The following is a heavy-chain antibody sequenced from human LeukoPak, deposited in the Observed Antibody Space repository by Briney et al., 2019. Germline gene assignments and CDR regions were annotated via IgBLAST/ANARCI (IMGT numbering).Heavy chain of an antibody. J-gene: IGHJ4*02. CDR3: ARHLGSWYNYYFDY. Sequence: SETLSLTCTVSGGSISSGDYYWSWIRQPPGKGLEWIGYIYYSGSTYYNPSLKSRVTISVDTSKNQFSLKLSSVTAADTAVYYCARHLGSWYNYYFDYWGQGTLVTVSS. D-gene: IGHD6-13*01. CDR1: GGSISSGDYY. V-gene: IGHV4-30-4*01. CDR2: IYYSGST.